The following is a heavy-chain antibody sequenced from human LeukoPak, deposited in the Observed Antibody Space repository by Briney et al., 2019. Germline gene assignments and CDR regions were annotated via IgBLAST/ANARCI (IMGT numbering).Heavy chain of an antibody. V-gene: IGHV3-23*01. Sequence: PGGSLRLSCAASGFTFSSYAMSWVRQAPGKGLEWVSAISGSGGSTYYADSVKGRFTISRDNSKNTLYPQMNSLRAEDTAVYYCAKDLAPVGGAYYYGMDVWGQGTTVTVSS. CDR3: AKDLAPVGGAYYYGMDV. CDR2: ISGSGGST. D-gene: IGHD4-23*01. CDR1: GFTFSSYA. J-gene: IGHJ6*02.